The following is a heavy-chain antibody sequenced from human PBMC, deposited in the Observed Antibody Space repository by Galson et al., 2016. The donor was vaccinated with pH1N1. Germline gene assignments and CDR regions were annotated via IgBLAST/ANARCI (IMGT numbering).Heavy chain of an antibody. CDR3: ARMRYGDYSDWFDP. V-gene: IGHV2-5*02. CDR2: IYWDDDK. D-gene: IGHD4-17*01. Sequence: PALVKPTQTLTLTCTFSGFSLSTSGVGVGWIRQPPGKALEWLALIYWDDDKRYSPSLKSRLTISKDTSKNQVVLTITNMDPVDTATYYCARMRYGDYSDWFDPWGQGTLVTVSS. CDR1: GFSLSTSGVG. J-gene: IGHJ5*02.